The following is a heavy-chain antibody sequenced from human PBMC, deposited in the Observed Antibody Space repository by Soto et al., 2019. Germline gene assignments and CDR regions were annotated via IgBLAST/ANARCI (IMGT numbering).Heavy chain of an antibody. V-gene: IGHV3-74*03. CDR2: IHSDGSAT. Sequence: EVQLVESGGGLVQPGGSLRLTCAASGFTFDYYWMHWVRQAPGKGLVWVSRIHSDGSATTYADSVKGRFTISRDNTKNTVYLQMNSLGVEDTAVYFCARGGVGNFDLWGRGPLVTVSS. J-gene: IGHJ4*02. D-gene: IGHD1-26*01. CDR1: GFTFDYYW. CDR3: ARGGVGNFDL.